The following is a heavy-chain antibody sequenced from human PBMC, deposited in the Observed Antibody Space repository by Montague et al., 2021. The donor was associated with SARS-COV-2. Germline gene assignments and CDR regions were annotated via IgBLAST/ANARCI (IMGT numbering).Heavy chain of an antibody. CDR3: ARVAPCSRDCFFGWVIFFDP. CDR2: INHSGST. V-gene: IGHV4-34*01. CDR1: GGSFSCYY. Sequence: SETLSLTCAVSGGSFSCYYWSWIRQPPGKGLEWIGEINHSGSTNYNPSLKSRVTMSVDTSKNQFSLKLNSVTAADTAVYYCARVAPCSRDCFFGWVIFFDPWGQGTLVTVSS. J-gene: IGHJ5*02. D-gene: IGHD2-21*02.